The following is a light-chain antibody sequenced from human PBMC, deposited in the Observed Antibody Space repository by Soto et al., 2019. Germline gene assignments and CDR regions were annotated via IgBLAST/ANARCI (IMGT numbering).Light chain of an antibody. Sequence: EIVMTQSPATLSVSPGERATLSCRASQSVSSNFAWYQQKPGQAPRLLIYGASTRATGIRVRFSGSGSGTEFTLTISSLQSEDFAVYYCQQYNNWPPYTFGQGTKLEIK. J-gene: IGKJ2*01. CDR3: QQYNNWPPYT. V-gene: IGKV3-15*01. CDR2: GAS. CDR1: QSVSSN.